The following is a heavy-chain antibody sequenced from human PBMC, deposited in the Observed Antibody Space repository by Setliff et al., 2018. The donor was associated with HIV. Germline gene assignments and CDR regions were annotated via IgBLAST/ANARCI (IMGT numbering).Heavy chain of an antibody. CDR3: ARASSRLNCSGGNCYRAPYAFDI. V-gene: IGHV4-61*09. Sequence: SETLSLTCTVSGGSISSGSYYWSWIRQPAGKGLEWIGHIYTSGSTNYNPSLKSRVTISVDTSKNQFSLKLSSVTAADTAVYYCARASSRLNCSGGNCYRAPYAFDIWGQGTMVTVSS. J-gene: IGHJ3*02. CDR1: GGSISSGSYY. CDR2: IYTSGST. D-gene: IGHD2-15*01.